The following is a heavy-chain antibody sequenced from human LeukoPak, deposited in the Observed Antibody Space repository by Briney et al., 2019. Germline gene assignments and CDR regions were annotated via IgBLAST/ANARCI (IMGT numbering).Heavy chain of an antibody. CDR1: GLPFTNAW. V-gene: IGHV3-15*01. J-gene: IGHJ6*02. D-gene: IGHD5-12*01. Sequence: GGSLRLSCAASGLPFTNAWMSWVRQAPGQGLEWVGLIRSKSDGETTHYAAPVKGRFTISRDDSRNTLYLEMNSLKTEDTAVYYCTTVGISGSRWYYCGMDVWGQGTTVTVSS. CDR2: IRSKSDGETT. CDR3: TTVGISGSRWYYCGMDV.